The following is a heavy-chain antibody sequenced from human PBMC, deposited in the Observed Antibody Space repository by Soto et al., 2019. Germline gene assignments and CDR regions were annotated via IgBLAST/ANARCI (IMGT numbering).Heavy chain of an antibody. CDR3: ARLGQTYYYYYYMDV. CDR1: GFTFSSYG. Sequence: PGGSLRLSCAASGFTFSSYGMHWVRQAPGKGLEWVAVIWYDGSNKYYADSVKGRFTISRDNSKNTLYLQMNSLRAEDTAVYYCARLGQTYYYYYYMDVWGKGTTVTVSS. CDR2: IWYDGSNK. J-gene: IGHJ6*03. V-gene: IGHV3-33*01.